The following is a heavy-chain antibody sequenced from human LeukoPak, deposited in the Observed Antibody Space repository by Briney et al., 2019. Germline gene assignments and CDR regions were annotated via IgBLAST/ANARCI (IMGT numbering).Heavy chain of an antibody. J-gene: IGHJ6*03. Sequence: SETLSLTCTVSGYSISSGYYWGWIRQPPGKGLEWIGSIHHSGSTYYNPSLQSRATISVDTSKNQFSLKLSSVTAADTAVYYCAREVGYSSGWYLGGYYYMDVWGKGTTVTISS. V-gene: IGHV4-38-2*02. CDR1: GYSISSGYY. D-gene: IGHD6-19*01. CDR2: IHHSGST. CDR3: AREVGYSSGWYLGGYYYMDV.